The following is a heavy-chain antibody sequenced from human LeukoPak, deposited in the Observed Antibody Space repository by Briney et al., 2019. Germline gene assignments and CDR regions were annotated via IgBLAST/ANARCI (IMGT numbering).Heavy chain of an antibody. D-gene: IGHD3-22*01. Sequence: SETLPLTCTVSGGSISSSSYYWGWIRQPPGKGLEWIGSIYYSGSTYYNPSLKSRVTISVDTSKNQFSLKLSSVTAADTAVYYCARDLRMIVVSYYFDYWGQGTLVTVSS. CDR1: GGSISSSSYY. CDR3: ARDLRMIVVSYYFDY. J-gene: IGHJ4*02. V-gene: IGHV4-39*07. CDR2: IYYSGST.